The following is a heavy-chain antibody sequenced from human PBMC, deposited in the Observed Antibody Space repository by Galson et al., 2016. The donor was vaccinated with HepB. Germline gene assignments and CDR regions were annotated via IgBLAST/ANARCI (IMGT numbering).Heavy chain of an antibody. CDR3: VRDVFVSGKFVEFTYWYFDL. Sequence: SLRLSCAASGFNFSIYSINWVRQAPGKGLEWISYISRTHRTIYYADSVKGRFTSSRDNVKNSLYLQMNSLRDEDTAVYYCVRDVFVSGKFVEFTYWYFDLWGRGTLVTVSS. CDR2: ISRTHRTI. J-gene: IGHJ2*01. D-gene: IGHD3-10*01. CDR1: GFNFSIYS. V-gene: IGHV3-48*02.